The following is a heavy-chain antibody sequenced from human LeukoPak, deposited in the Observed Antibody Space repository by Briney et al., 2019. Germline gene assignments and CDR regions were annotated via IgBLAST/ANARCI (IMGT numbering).Heavy chain of an antibody. J-gene: IGHJ5*02. CDR3: TRARALRWFDP. CDR2: IRSKTYGGTT. V-gene: IGHV3-49*04. Sequence: GGSLRLSCTTSKFTFGDYAMSWVRQAPGKGLEWVGFIRSKTYGGTTEYAASVKGRFSISRDDSKNIAYLLMNSLKTEDTAVYYCTRARALRWFDPWGQGTLLTVSS. CDR1: KFTFGDYA.